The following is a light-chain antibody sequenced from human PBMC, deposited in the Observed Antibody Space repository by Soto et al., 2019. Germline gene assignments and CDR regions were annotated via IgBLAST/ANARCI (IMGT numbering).Light chain of an antibody. CDR2: DAS. J-gene: IGKJ2*01. Sequence: DIQMTQSPSSLSASVGDRVTITCRASQGISTHLVWYQQRQGRAPKLLIYDASSLVSGVPSRFSGSGSGTAFTLTISSLQPEDFATYYCQQSYRTPYTFGQGTKLETK. V-gene: IGKV1-39*01. CDR1: QGISTH. CDR3: QQSYRTPYT.